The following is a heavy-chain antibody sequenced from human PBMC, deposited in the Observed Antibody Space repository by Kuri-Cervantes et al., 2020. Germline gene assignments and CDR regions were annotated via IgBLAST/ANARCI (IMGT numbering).Heavy chain of an antibody. J-gene: IGHJ4*02. D-gene: IGHD6-19*01. Sequence: GSLRLSCTVSGGSISSYYWSWIRQPAGKGLEWIGRIYTSGSTNYNPSLKSRVTISVDKSKNQFSLKLSSVTAADTAVYYCARSKGLGIAVAGAFDYWGQGTLVTVSS. V-gene: IGHV4-4*07. CDR2: IYTSGST. CDR1: GGSISSYY. CDR3: ARSKGLGIAVAGAFDY.